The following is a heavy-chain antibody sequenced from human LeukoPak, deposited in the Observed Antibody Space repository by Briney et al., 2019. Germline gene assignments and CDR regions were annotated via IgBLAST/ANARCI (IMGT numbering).Heavy chain of an antibody. CDR2: ISGSGGST. CDR1: GFTFSSYA. D-gene: IGHD4-17*01. J-gene: IGHJ3*02. CDR3: ARGRGDYGDAFDI. V-gene: IGHV3-23*01. Sequence: PGGSLRLSCAASGFTFSSYAMSWVRQAPGKGLEWVSAISGSGGSTYYADSVKGRFTISRDNSKNTLYLQMNSLRAEDTAVYYCARGRGDYGDAFDIWGQGTMVTVSS.